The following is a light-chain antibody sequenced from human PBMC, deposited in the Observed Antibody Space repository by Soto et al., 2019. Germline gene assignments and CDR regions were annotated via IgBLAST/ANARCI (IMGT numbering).Light chain of an antibody. V-gene: IGKV3-15*01. CDR1: QSVSSSY. Sequence: EIVMTQSPGTLSLSPGERATLSCRASQSVSSSYLAWYQQKAGQAPRLLIYGASTRATGIPARFSGSGSGTEFTLTISSLQSEDFAVYYCQQRLSWPITFGQVTRLDIK. J-gene: IGKJ5*01. CDR2: GAS. CDR3: QQRLSWPIT.